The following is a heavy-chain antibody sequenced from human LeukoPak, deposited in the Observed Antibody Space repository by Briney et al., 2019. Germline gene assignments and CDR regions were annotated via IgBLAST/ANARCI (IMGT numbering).Heavy chain of an antibody. V-gene: IGHV3-7*01. CDR3: LKGSGDS. CDR2: IKRDGSEK. J-gene: IGHJ4*02. CDR1: GFAFSSYS. D-gene: IGHD3-10*01. Sequence: GGSLRLSCAASGFAFSSYSMNWVRQAPGKGLEWVANIKRDGSEKYYVDSVRGRFTIFRDNAKNSLFLQMNSLRVEDTGVYYCLKGSGDSRGQGTLVIVSS.